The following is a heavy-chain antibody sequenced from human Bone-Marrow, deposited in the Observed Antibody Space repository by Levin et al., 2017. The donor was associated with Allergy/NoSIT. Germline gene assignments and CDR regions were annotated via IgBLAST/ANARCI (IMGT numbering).Heavy chain of an antibody. D-gene: IGHD4-17*01. CDR3: ARIGKHYEGVLDAFDI. CDR1: GFTFSDYY. CDR2: ISSSGSTI. J-gene: IGHJ3*02. Sequence: LSLTCAASGFTFSDYYMSWIRQAPGKGLEWVSYISSSGSTIYYADSVKGRFTISRDNAKNSLYLQMNSLRAEDTAVYYCARIGKHYEGVLDAFDIWGQGTMVTVSS. V-gene: IGHV3-11*01.